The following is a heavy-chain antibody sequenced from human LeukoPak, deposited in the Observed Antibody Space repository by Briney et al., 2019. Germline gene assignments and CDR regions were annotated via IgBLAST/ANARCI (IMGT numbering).Heavy chain of an antibody. V-gene: IGHV3-48*01. CDR1: GFTFSSYG. Sequence: PGRSLGLSCAASGFTFSSYGMHWVRQAPGKGLEWVSYISSSSSTIYYADSVKGRFTISRDNAKNSLYLQMNSLRAEDTAVYYCARVLHKRNYDSSDYYGYWGQGILVTVSS. CDR3: ARVLHKRNYDSSDYYGY. J-gene: IGHJ4*02. CDR2: ISSSSSTI. D-gene: IGHD3-22*01.